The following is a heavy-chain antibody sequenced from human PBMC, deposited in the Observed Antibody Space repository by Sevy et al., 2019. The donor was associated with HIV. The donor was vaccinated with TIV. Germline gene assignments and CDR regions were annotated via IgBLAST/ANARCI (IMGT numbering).Heavy chain of an antibody. V-gene: IGHV3-49*03. J-gene: IGHJ4*02. CDR2: ITRNSYEAYGGTT. D-gene: IGHD5-12*01. Sequence: GVSLRLSCTTSGFTFDDYAMSWFRQAPGKGLEWVAFITRNSYEAYGGTTHYAASVKGRFIISRDDSKSIAYLQMNSLKSEDTAVYYCARGLATADTPEYYFDSWGQGTLVTVSS. CDR1: GFTFDDYA. CDR3: ARGLATADTPEYYFDS.